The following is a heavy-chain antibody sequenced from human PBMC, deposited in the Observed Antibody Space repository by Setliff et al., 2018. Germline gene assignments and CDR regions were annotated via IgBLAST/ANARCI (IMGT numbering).Heavy chain of an antibody. Sequence: LRLSCAASGFTFRNAWMSWVRQAPGKGLEWVGRIKSKTDGGTTDYAAPVKGRFTISRDDSKNTLYLQMNSLKTEDTAVYYCTTAPLAAASTCWGQGTLVTVS. J-gene: IGHJ4*02. CDR3: TTAPLAAASTC. CDR2: IKSKTDGGTT. V-gene: IGHV3-15*01. D-gene: IGHD6-13*01. CDR1: GFTFRNAW.